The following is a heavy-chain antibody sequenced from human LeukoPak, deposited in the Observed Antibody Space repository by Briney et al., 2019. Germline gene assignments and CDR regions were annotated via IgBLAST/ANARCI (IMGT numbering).Heavy chain of an antibody. CDR1: GGSISSHY. V-gene: IGHV4-59*08. J-gene: IGHJ3*02. CDR3: ARQGIDAFDI. CDR2: IYYTGTS. Sequence: SETLSLTCTVSGGSISSHYWSWIRQPPGKGLEWIAYIYYTGTSNYNPSLKSRVTISVDASKNQISLRLSSVTAADTAVYYCARQGIDAFDIWGQGTLVTVSS.